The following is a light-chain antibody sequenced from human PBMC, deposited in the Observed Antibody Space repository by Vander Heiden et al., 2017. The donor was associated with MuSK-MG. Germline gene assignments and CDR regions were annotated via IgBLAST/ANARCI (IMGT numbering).Light chain of an antibody. J-gene: IGKJ2*01. CDR2: WAP. CDR1: QSVSLRSNTKTD. Sequence: DIVMTQSPHYLPGPLVERAPIPSKSSQSVSLRSNTKTDLAWYLQKPAQPPKLLIYWAPTRESGVPDRVSGSGSGTDFTPTISSLHAEDVAVYYCQQYSSTPHTFGQGTKLEIK. CDR3: QQYSSTPHT. V-gene: IGKV4-1*01.